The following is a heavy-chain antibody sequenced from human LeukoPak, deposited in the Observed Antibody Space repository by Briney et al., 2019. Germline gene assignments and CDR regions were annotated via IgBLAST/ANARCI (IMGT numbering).Heavy chain of an antibody. D-gene: IGHD3-10*01. J-gene: IGHJ4*02. CDR1: GYTFTNYW. CDR2: IYPGDSDT. V-gene: IGHV5-51*01. CDR3: ARHSGSGSYRSVFGY. Sequence: GESLKISCKGSGYTFTNYWIGWVRQMPGKGLEWMGIIYPGDSDTRYSPSFQGQVTISADKSISTAYLTWSSLKASDTAMYYCARHSGSGSYRSVFGYRGQGTLVTVSS.